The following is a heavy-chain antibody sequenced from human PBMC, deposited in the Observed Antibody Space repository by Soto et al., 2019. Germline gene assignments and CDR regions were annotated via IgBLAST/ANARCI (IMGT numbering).Heavy chain of an antibody. CDR3: ARDLDASGSYYTNY. CDR2: ISPHKCDT. J-gene: IGHJ4*02. V-gene: IGHV1-18*01. D-gene: IGHD3-10*01. Sequence: QVQLVQSGAEVKKPGASVTVSCRTSGYTFSSIGISWVRQAPGQGLEWMGWISPHKCDTYYAQRLQGRVTMTTDTSTSTAYMELRSLRSDDTAVYFCARDLDASGSYYTNYWGQGTMVTVSS. CDR1: GYTFSSIG.